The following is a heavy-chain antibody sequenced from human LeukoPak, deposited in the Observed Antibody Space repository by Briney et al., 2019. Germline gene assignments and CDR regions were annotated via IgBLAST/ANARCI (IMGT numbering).Heavy chain of an antibody. J-gene: IGHJ4*02. D-gene: IGHD4-17*01. Sequence: SETLSLTCAVYGGSFSGYYWSWIRQPPGKGLEWIGEINHSGSTNYNPSLKSRVTISVDTSKNQFSLKLSSVTAADTAVYYCARASVTGVDYWGQGTLVTVSS. V-gene: IGHV4-34*01. CDR2: INHSGST. CDR1: GGSFSGYY. CDR3: ARASVTGVDY.